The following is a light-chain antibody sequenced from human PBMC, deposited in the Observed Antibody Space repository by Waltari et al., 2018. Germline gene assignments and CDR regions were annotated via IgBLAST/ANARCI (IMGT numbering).Light chain of an antibody. J-gene: IGLJ3*02. Sequence: SFVLTQPPSVSVSPGQTTRITCSGEALSIHNCYCYKQRPGQAPLLLIFKDKERPSGIPERFSGSSSGTTVTLTITSVQAEDEADYFCQSADTSIANVVFGGGTKLTVL. CDR3: QSADTSIANVV. CDR1: ALSIHN. CDR2: KDK. V-gene: IGLV3-25*03.